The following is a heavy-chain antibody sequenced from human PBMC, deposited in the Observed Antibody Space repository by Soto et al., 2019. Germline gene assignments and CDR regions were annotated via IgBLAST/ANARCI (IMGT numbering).Heavy chain of an antibody. V-gene: IGHV3-30*03. CDR1: EFTCGGFG. CDR3: TGGLELDDFDY. J-gene: IGHJ4*02. Sequence: RDWCGAAEFTCGGFGRHWISQAPGKGLEWVAVISYDGSNKYYADSVKGRFTISRDNSKNTLYLQMNSLRAEDKAVYYCTGGLELDDFDYWRQGTLVTVSS. D-gene: IGHD1-7*01. CDR2: ISYDGSNK.